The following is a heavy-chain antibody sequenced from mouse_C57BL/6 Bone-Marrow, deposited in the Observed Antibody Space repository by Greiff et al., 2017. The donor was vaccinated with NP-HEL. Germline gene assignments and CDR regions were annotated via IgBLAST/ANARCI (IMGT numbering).Heavy chain of an antibody. J-gene: IGHJ3*01. CDR3: ARDPPGAWFAY. V-gene: IGHV1-59*01. Sequence: VQLQQPGAELVRPGTSVKLSCKASGYTFTSYWMHWVKPRPGQGLEWIGVIDPSDSYTNYNQKFKGKATLTVDTSSSTAYMQLSSLTSEDSAVYYCARDPPGAWFAYWGQGTLVTVSA. CDR2: IDPSDSYT. CDR1: GYTFTSYW.